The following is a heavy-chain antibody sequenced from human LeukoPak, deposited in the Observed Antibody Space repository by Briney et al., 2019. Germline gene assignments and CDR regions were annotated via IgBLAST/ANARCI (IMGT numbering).Heavy chain of an antibody. V-gene: IGHV3-30-3*01. D-gene: IGHD6-13*01. J-gene: IGHJ4*02. CDR1: GFTFSSYA. CDR2: ISYDGSNK. CDR3: ARSSVAAAGVIDY. Sequence: PGGSLRLSCSASGFTFSSYAMHWVRQAPGKGLEWVAVISYDGSNKYYADSVKGRFTISRDNSKNTLYLQMNSLRAEDTAVYYCARSSVAAAGVIDYWGQGTLVTVSS.